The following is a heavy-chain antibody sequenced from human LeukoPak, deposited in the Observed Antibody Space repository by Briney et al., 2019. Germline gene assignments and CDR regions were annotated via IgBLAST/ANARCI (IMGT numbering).Heavy chain of an antibody. CDR2: IYYSGST. D-gene: IGHD3-16*01. CDR1: GGSISSSSYY. Sequence: SETLSLTCTVSGGSISSSSYYWGWIRQPPGKGLEWIGSIYYSGSTYYNPSLKSRVTISVDTSKNQFSLKLSSVTAADTAVYYCARLPRPLGGIDYWGQGTLVTVSS. J-gene: IGHJ4*02. V-gene: IGHV4-39*01. CDR3: ARLPRPLGGIDY.